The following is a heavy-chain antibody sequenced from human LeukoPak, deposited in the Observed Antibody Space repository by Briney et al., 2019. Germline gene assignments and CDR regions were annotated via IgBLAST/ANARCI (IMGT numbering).Heavy chain of an antibody. CDR3: ARGSYTDY. V-gene: IGHV3-21*01. CDR1: GFIFSNYS. J-gene: IGHJ4*02. D-gene: IGHD3-10*01. Sequence: MSGGSLRLSCAASGFIFSNYSMNWVRQAPGKGLEWVSSIRSSSSYIYYADSVMGRFTISRDNAKNSLSLQMNSLRAEDTAVYYCARGSYTDYWAREPWSPSPQ. CDR2: IRSSSSYI.